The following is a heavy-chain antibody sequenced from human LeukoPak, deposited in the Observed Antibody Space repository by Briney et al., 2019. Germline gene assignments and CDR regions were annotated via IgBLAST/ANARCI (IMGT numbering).Heavy chain of an antibody. V-gene: IGHV1-2*02. Sequence: ASVKVSCKASGYTFTGYYMHWVRQAPGQGLEWMGWINPYSGGTNYAQKFQGRVTMTRDTSISTAYMELSRLRSDDTAVYYCARPDRRGDFDYWGQGTLVTVSS. J-gene: IGHJ4*02. D-gene: IGHD1-14*01. CDR3: ARPDRRGDFDY. CDR2: INPYSGGT. CDR1: GYTFTGYY.